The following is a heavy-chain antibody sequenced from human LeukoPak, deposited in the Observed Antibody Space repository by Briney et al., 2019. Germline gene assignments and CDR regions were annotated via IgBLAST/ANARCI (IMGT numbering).Heavy chain of an antibody. CDR2: INHSRST. CDR3: ARGVSGWYSCYFDY. J-gene: IGHJ4*02. V-gene: IGHV4-34*01. Sequence: SETLSLTCAVYGGSFSGYYWSWIRQPPGKGLEWIGEINHSRSTNYNPSLKSRVTISVDTSKNQFSLKLSSVTAADTAVYYCARGVSGWYSCYFDYWGQGTLVTVSS. CDR1: GGSFSGYY. D-gene: IGHD6-19*01.